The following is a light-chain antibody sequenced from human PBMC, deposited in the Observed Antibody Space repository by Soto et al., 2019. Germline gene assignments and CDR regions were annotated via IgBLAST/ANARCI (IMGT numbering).Light chain of an antibody. CDR3: SSYGSTSTRYV. CDR1: SSDVGGYNY. CDR2: EVS. V-gene: IGLV2-14*01. J-gene: IGLJ1*01. Sequence: QSVLTQPASESGSPGQSITISCTGTSSDVGGYNYVSWYQQHPGKAPKLMIYEVSNRPSGVSNRFSGSKSANTASLTISGLQAEDEADYFCSSYGSTSTRYVFGTGTKLTVL.